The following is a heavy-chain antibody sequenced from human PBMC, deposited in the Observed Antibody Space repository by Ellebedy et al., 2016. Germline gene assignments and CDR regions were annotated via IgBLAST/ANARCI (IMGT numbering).Heavy chain of an antibody. V-gene: IGHV4-59*01. J-gene: IGHJ4*02. CDR1: GFSFSSYA. CDR3: ARQRGNAREFDS. Sequence: ESLKISCAASGFSFSSYAMSWIRQSPGKGLEWIGYIYHTGSTNYNPSLRSRVTMSIDLSKKQFSLNMKSVTAADTAVYYCARQRGNAREFDSWGPGNLVTVSS. CDR2: IYHTGST. D-gene: IGHD3-10*02.